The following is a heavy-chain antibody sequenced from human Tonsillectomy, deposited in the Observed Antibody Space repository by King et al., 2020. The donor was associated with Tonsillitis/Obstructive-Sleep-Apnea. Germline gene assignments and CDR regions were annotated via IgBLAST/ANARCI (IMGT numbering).Heavy chain of an antibody. CDR2: IIPIFDKA. D-gene: IGHD5-18*01. CDR1: GGTFSNYV. J-gene: IGHJ1*01. Sequence: QLVQSGAEVKKPGSSVKVSCKASGGTFSNYVISWVRQAPGQGLEWMGGIIPIFDKANYAQKFQGRVTITADKSTSTAYMELSSLRSNDTAIYYCARRVSRYGAEYCPHWGQGSLVTVSP. V-gene: IGHV1-69*10. CDR3: ARRVSRYGAEYCPH.